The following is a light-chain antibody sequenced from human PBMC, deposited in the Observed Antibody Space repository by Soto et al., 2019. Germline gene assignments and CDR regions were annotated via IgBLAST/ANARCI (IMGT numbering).Light chain of an antibody. CDR1: GSNIGAGYD. CDR3: QSYDSSLSGGV. V-gene: IGLV1-40*01. J-gene: IGLJ2*01. CDR2: GNS. Sequence: QSVLTQPPSVSGAPGQRVTMSCTGSGSNIGAGYDVHWYQQLPGTAPKLLIYGNSNRPSGVPDRFSGSKSGTSASLAITGLQAEDEADYYCQSYDSSLSGGVFGGGTKLTVL.